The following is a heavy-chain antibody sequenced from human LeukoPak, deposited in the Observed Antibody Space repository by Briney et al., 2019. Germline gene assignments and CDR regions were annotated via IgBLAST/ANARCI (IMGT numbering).Heavy chain of an antibody. CDR3: ARTTGRNARDWPFFDF. D-gene: IGHD3/OR15-3a*01. CDR1: GFTFSTYA. CDR2: IWYDETNK. J-gene: IGHJ4*02. Sequence: GGSLRLSCAASGFTFSTYAMHWVRQAPGKGLEWVAVIWYDETNKYYADFVKGRFTISRDNSENTLYLQMNTLSAEDTAVYFCARTTGRNARDWPFFDFWGQGTLVIVSS. V-gene: IGHV3-30*14.